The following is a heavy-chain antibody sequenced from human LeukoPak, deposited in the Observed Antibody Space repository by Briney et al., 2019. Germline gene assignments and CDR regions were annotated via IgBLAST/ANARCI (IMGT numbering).Heavy chain of an antibody. J-gene: IGHJ4*02. V-gene: IGHV4-39*01. CDR2: IYYSGST. Sequence: PSETLSLTCSVSGGSITYSHYYWGWVRQPPGKGLEWIGGIYYSGSTYYNPSLKSRVTISVDTSRNEFSLRLSSVTAADTALYFCARQSGSYGGILDNWGQGILGTVSP. CDR3: ARQSGSYGGILDN. CDR1: GGSITYSHYY. D-gene: IGHD1-26*01.